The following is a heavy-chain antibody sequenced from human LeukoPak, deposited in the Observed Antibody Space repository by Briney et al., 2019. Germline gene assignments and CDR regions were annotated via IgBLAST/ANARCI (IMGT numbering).Heavy chain of an antibody. V-gene: IGHV3-48*01. J-gene: IGHJ4*02. D-gene: IGHD3-22*01. CDR1: GFTFSSYS. CDR2: ISSSSSTI. Sequence: GGSLRLSCAASGFTFSSYSMNWVRQAPGNGLERESYISSSSSTIYYADSVNGRFTISTDNAKNSLYLQMNSLRAEDTAVYYCARVKDWYYYDSRFDYWGQGTLVTVSS. CDR3: ARVKDWYYYDSRFDY.